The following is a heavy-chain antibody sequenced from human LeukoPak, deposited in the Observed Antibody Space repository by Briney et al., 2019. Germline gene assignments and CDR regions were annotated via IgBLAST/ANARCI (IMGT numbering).Heavy chain of an antibody. CDR3: AARPFGPWGWFDP. V-gene: IGHV4-34*01. CDR1: GGSFSGYY. Sequence: PSETLSLTCAVYGGSFSGYYWSWIRQPPGKGLEWIGEINHSGSTNYNPSLKSRVTISVDTSKNQFSLKLSSVTAADTAVYYCAARPFGPWGWFDPWGQGTLVAVSS. CDR2: INHSGST. J-gene: IGHJ5*02. D-gene: IGHD3-10*01.